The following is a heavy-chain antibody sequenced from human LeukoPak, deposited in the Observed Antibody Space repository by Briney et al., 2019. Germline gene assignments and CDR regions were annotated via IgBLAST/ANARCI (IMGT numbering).Heavy chain of an antibody. Sequence: GGSLRLSCAASGFTFSAYGIHWVRQAPGKGLQWVAFIRYDGSNKYYADSVKGRFTISRDNAKNSLYLQMNSLRAEDTAVYYCARDGGVVITPWWYFDLWGRGTLVTVSS. J-gene: IGHJ2*01. CDR3: ARDGGVVITPWWYFDL. V-gene: IGHV3-30*02. CDR1: GFTFSAYG. D-gene: IGHD3-22*01. CDR2: IRYDGSNK.